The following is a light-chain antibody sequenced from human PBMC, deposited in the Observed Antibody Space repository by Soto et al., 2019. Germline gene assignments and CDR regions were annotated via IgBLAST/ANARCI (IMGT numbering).Light chain of an antibody. V-gene: IGLV2-14*01. CDR2: DVS. CDR3: TSYTRSDTGV. J-gene: IGLJ3*02. Sequence: QSALTQPASVSGSPGQSITISCTGTSSDVGGYNYVSWYQQHPGKAPKLIIYDVSNRPSGVSNRFSGSKSGNTASLTISGLQAEDEADYYFTSYTRSDTGVFGGGTKLTVL. CDR1: SSDVGGYNY.